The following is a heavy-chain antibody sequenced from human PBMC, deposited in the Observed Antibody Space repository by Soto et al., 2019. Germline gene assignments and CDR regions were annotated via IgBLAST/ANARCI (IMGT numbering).Heavy chain of an antibody. Sequence: GGALRLSCAAFGFTFISYAMSWVRQARGKGLEGVSAIGGSGGSTYYADSVKGRFTISRDNSKKTLYLQMNSLRAEDTAVYYCAKDGYVWFGESDWFDPWGQGTLVTVSS. CDR1: GFTFISYA. CDR3: AKDGYVWFGESDWFDP. D-gene: IGHD3-10*01. CDR2: IGGSGGST. V-gene: IGHV3-23*01. J-gene: IGHJ5*02.